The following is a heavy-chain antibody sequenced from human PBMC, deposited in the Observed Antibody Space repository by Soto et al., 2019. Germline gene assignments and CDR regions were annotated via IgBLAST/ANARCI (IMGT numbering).Heavy chain of an antibody. CDR1: GFTFSSYA. CDR2: ISGSGGST. J-gene: IGHJ6*03. CDR3: AKGDTAKKPYYYYYMDV. V-gene: IGHV3-23*01. Sequence: GGSLRLSCAASGFTFSSYAMSWVRQAPGKGLEWVSAISGSGGSTYYADSVKGRFTISRDNSKNTLYPQMNSLRAEDTAVYYCAKGDTAKKPYYYYYMDVWGKGTTVTVSS. D-gene: IGHD5-18*01.